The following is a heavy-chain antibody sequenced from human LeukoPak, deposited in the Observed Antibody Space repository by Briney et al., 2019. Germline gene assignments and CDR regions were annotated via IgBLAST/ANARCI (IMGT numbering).Heavy chain of an antibody. CDR3: ASGTGSSYFYQFGINF. Sequence: PGGSLRLSCAASGFTFSGYWMMNWVRQAPGEGLEWVANINQDGSEKYYVDSAKGRFTISRDNAKNSVYLQTNNLRVEDTAVYYCASGTGSSYFYQFGINFWGQGTLVTVSS. V-gene: IGHV3-7*01. CDR2: INQDGSEK. J-gene: IGHJ4*02. CDR1: GFTFSGYW. D-gene: IGHD6-13*01.